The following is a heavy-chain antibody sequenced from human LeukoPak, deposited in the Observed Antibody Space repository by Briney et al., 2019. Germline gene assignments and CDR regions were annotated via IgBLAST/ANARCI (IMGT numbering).Heavy chain of an antibody. CDR1: GGSISSYY. Sequence: SETLSLTCTVSGGSISSYYWSWIRQPSGKGLEWIGYIYYSGSTNYNPSLKSRVTISVDTSKNQFSLKLSSVTAADTAVYYCARHGSSWYEKDYFDYWAQGTLVTVSS. CDR2: IYYSGST. V-gene: IGHV4-59*08. J-gene: IGHJ4*02. CDR3: ARHGSSWYEKDYFDY. D-gene: IGHD6-13*01.